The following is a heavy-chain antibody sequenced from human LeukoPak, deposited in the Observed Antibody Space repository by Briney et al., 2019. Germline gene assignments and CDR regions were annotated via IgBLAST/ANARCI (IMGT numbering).Heavy chain of an antibody. V-gene: IGHV5-51*01. CDR1: GCSFTSYW. D-gene: IGHD1-26*01. Sequence: GESLKISCKGSGCSFTSYWIGWVRQMPGKGLEWMGIIYPGDSDTRYSPSFQGQVTISADKSISTAYLQWSSLKASDTAMYYCASVSIVGATQGAFDIWGQGTMVTVSS. CDR2: IYPGDSDT. CDR3: ASVSIVGATQGAFDI. J-gene: IGHJ3*02.